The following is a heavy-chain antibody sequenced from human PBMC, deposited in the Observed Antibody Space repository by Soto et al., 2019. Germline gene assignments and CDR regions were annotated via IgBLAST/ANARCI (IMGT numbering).Heavy chain of an antibody. J-gene: IGHJ3*01. CDR3: ATRPLLPGAP. CDR2: IYSGGST. D-gene: IGHD3-22*01. CDR1: GITFSSND. V-gene: IGHV3-53*01. Sequence: EVQLVESGGGLIQPGGSLRLSCAASGITFSSNDMNWVRQAPWKGLEWVSLIYSGGSTYYADSVKGRFTISRDNSKNTLYLQMSSLRAEDTAVYYCATRPLLPGAPWGQGTMVTVSS.